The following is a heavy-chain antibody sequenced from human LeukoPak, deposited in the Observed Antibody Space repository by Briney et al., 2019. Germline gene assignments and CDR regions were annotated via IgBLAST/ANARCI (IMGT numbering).Heavy chain of an antibody. Sequence: SETLSLTCTVSGGSISSSSYYWGWIRQPPGKGLEWIGSIYYSGSTNYNPSLKSRVTISVDTSKNQFSLKLSSVTAADTAVYYCARADVLVRGANYYYYGMDVWGQGTTVTVSS. CDR1: GGSISSSSYY. V-gene: IGHV4-39*07. CDR3: ARADVLVRGANYYYYGMDV. J-gene: IGHJ6*02. CDR2: IYYSGST. D-gene: IGHD3-10*01.